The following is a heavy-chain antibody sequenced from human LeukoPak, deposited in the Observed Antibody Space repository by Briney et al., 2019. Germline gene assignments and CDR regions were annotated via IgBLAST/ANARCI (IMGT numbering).Heavy chain of an antibody. CDR1: GFTLSSYS. CDR3: ARDRCSSTSCYTLDY. Sequence: GGSLRLSCAASGFTLSSYSMNWVRQAAGKGLEWVSSISSSSSYIYYADSVKGRFTISRDNAKNSLYLQMNSLRAEDTAVYYCARDRCSSTSCYTLDYWGQGTLVTVSS. V-gene: IGHV3-21*01. CDR2: ISSSSSYI. D-gene: IGHD2-2*02. J-gene: IGHJ4*02.